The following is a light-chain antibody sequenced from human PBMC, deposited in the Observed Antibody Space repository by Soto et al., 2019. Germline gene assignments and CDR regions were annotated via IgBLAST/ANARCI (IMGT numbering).Light chain of an antibody. J-gene: IGKJ5*01. CDR1: QSVSSRF. CDR3: QQYGSSPTIT. Sequence: EIVLTQSPGTLSLSPGERATLSCRASQSVSSRFLAWYQQKPGQAPRLLIYGASSRATGITDRFSGSGSGTDFSLTISRLEPEDSAVYYCQQYGSSPTITFGQGTRLEIK. CDR2: GAS. V-gene: IGKV3-20*01.